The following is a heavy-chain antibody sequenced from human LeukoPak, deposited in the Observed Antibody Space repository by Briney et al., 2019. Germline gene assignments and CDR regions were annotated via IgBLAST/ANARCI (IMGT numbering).Heavy chain of an antibody. D-gene: IGHD3-10*01. CDR2: IYHSGST. CDR1: GGSISSSNW. V-gene: IGHV4-4*02. CDR3: ARDLDYYGSGSYFDY. J-gene: IGHJ4*02. Sequence: SETLSLTCAVSGGSISSSNWWSWVRQPPGKGLEWIGEIYHSGSTNYNPSLKSRVTISVDKSKNQFSLKLSSVTAADTAVYYCARDLDYYGSGSYFDYWGQGTLVTVSS.